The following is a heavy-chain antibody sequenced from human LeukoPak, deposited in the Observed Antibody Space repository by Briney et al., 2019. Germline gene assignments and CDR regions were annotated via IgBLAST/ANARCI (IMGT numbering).Heavy chain of an antibody. CDR3: ARGGVYDYVWGSYYFDY. Sequence: SVKVSCKASGGTFSSYAISWVRQAPGQGLEWMGGIIPIFGTANYAQKFQGRVTITTDESTSTAYMELSSLRSEDTAVYYCARGGVYDYVWGSYYFDYWGQGTLVTVSS. V-gene: IGHV1-69*05. CDR2: IIPIFGTA. CDR1: GGTFSSYA. D-gene: IGHD3-16*01. J-gene: IGHJ4*02.